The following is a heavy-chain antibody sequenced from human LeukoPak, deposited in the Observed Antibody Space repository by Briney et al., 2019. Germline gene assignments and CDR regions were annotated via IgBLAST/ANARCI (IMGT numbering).Heavy chain of an antibody. CDR1: GGSISSGSYY. Sequence: SETLSLTCTVSGGSISSGSYYWSWIRQPAGKGLEWIGRIYTSGSTNHNPSLKSRVTISVDTSKNQFSLKLSSVTAADTAMYYCARESVGYSGYVFDYWGQGTLVTVSS. CDR3: ARESVGYSGYVFDY. V-gene: IGHV4-61*02. J-gene: IGHJ4*02. CDR2: IYTSGST. D-gene: IGHD5-12*01.